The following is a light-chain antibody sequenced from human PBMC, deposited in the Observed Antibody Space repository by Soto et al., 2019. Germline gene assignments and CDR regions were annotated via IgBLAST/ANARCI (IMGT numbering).Light chain of an antibody. CDR3: QQYRIWPPGT. V-gene: IGKV3-15*01. Sequence: EVVMTQSPATLSVSPGERATLSCRASQSLNSNLAWYRQKPGQAPRLLIYDASTSATGIPARFSGSGSGTEFTLTISSLQSEDFAVCYCQQYRIWPPGTFGGGTKVEI. J-gene: IGKJ4*01. CDR2: DAS. CDR1: QSLNSN.